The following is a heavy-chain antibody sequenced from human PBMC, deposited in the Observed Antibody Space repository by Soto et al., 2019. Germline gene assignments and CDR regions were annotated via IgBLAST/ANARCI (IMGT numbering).Heavy chain of an antibody. D-gene: IGHD3-16*01. CDR1: GFTFSSYA. V-gene: IGHV3-21*01. CDR2: ISSSSSYI. CDR3: ARDRGDPDFDY. Sequence: GGSLRLSCAASGFTFSSYAMSWVRQAPGKGLEWVSSISSSSSYIYYADSVKGRFTISRDNAKNSLYLQMNSLRAEDTAVYYCARDRGDPDFDYWGQGTLVTVSS. J-gene: IGHJ4*02.